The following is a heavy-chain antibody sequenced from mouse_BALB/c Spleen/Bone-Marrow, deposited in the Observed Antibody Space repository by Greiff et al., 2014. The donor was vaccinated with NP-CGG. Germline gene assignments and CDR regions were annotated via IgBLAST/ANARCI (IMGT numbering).Heavy chain of an antibody. V-gene: IGHV1-9*01. CDR3: ARENDYWYFDV. D-gene: IGHD2-3*01. J-gene: IGHJ1*01. Sequence: VQLQESGAELMKPGASVKISCKATGYTFSSYRIEWVKQRPGHGLEWIGEILPGSGNTNYNEKFKGKATFTADTSSNTAYMQLSSLTSEDSAVYYCARENDYWYFDVWGAGTTVTVSS. CDR2: ILPGSGNT. CDR1: GYTFSSYR.